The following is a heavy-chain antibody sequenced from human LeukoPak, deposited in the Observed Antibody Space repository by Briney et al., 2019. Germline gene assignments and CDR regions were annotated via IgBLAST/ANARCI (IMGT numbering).Heavy chain of an antibody. CDR2: IVGSGAST. CDR3: AKVRVVGDYNWFFDL. J-gene: IGHJ2*01. Sequence: GGSLRLSCAASGFTFSSYAMSWVRQAPGKGLEWVSAIVGSGASTYYADSVKGRFTISRDNSKNTLHLQMNRLRAEGTAIYHCAKVRVVGDYNWFFDLWGRGTLVTVSS. V-gene: IGHV3-23*01. CDR1: GFTFSSYA. D-gene: IGHD4-17*01.